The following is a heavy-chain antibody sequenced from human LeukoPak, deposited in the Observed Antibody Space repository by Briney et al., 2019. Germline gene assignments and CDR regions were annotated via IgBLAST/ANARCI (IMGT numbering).Heavy chain of an antibody. D-gene: IGHD1-26*01. V-gene: IGHV3-21*01. CDR1: GFTFSSYS. CDR3: ARDRQREVDY. J-gene: IGHJ4*02. Sequence: PGGSLRLSCAASGFTFSSYSMNWVRQAPGKGLEWVSSITSSSIYIYYADSVKGRFTISRDNAKNSLYLQMNSLRAGDTAVYYCARDRQREVDYWGQGTLVTVSS. CDR2: ITSSSIYI.